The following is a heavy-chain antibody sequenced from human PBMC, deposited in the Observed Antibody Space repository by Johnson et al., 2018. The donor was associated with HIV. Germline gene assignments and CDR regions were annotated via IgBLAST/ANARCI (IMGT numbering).Heavy chain of an antibody. D-gene: IGHD6-25*01. Sequence: QVQLVESGGGVVRPGRSLSLSCTASGFTFSTYAMHWVRQAPGKGLEWVAIISDDVNNKYYADSVKGRFTISRDNSKNTLYLQMNSLRAEDTAVYYCAKGGWWEGLEVKVAAAFDIWGQGTMVTVSS. CDR1: GFTFSTYA. V-gene: IGHV3-30*18. CDR2: ISDDVNNK. CDR3: AKGGWWEGLEVKVAAAFDI. J-gene: IGHJ3*02.